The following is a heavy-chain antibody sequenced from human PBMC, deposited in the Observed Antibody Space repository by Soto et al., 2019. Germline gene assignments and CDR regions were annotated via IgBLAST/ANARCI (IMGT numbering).Heavy chain of an antibody. D-gene: IGHD3-9*01. Sequence: GGSLRLSCAASGFTFSSYAMHWVRQAPGKGLEWVAVISYDGSNKYYADSVKGRFTISRDNSKNTLHLQMNSLRAEDTAVYYCARGLGGYDILTGYPDAFDIWGQGTMVTVSS. J-gene: IGHJ3*02. CDR1: GFTFSSYA. V-gene: IGHV3-30-3*01. CDR2: ISYDGSNK. CDR3: ARGLGGYDILTGYPDAFDI.